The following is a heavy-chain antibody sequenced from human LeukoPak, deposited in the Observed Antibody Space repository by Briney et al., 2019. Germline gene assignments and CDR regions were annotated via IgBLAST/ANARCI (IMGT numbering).Heavy chain of an antibody. CDR1: KFTFSDYY. V-gene: IGHV3-7*04. D-gene: IGHD3/OR15-3a*01. Sequence: GGSLRLSCAASKFTFSDYYMTWVRQAPGKGPEWVAYMNQFGTEIKYLDSVRGRFTISRDNAKNSLYLWMTSLTADDTAVYYCARGTYYYEFWGQGTLVIVSS. CDR2: MNQFGTEI. J-gene: IGHJ4*02. CDR3: ARGTYYYEF.